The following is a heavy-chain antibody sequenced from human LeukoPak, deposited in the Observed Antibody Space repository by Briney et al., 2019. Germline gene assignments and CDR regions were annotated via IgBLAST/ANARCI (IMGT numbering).Heavy chain of an antibody. Sequence: EASVKVSCKASGGTFSSYAISWVRQAPGQGLEWMGRIIPILGIANYAQKFQGRVTITADKSTSTAYMELSSLRSEDTAVYYCARDLGLATYYYYGMDVWGQGTTVTVSS. CDR2: IIPILGIA. CDR3: ARDLGLATYYYYGMDV. V-gene: IGHV1-69*04. J-gene: IGHJ6*02. CDR1: GGTFSSYA. D-gene: IGHD3-3*02.